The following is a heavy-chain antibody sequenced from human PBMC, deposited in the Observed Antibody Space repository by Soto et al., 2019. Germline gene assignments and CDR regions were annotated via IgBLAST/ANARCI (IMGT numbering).Heavy chain of an antibody. D-gene: IGHD2-21*02. CDR2: ISYDGSNK. V-gene: IGHV3-30*18. Sequence: GGSLRLSCAASGFTFSSYGMHWVRQAPGKGLEWVAVISYDGSNKYYADSVKGRFTISRDNSKNTLYLQMNSLRAEDTAVYYCAKDRRGVVTAHYYYYGMDVWGQGTTVTVSS. J-gene: IGHJ6*02. CDR3: AKDRRGVVTAHYYYYGMDV. CDR1: GFTFSSYG.